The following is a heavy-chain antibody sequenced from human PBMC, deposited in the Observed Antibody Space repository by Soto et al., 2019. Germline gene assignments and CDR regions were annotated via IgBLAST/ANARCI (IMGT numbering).Heavy chain of an antibody. CDR2: IYWDDDK. J-gene: IGHJ4*02. V-gene: IGHV2-5*02. Sequence: QITLKESGPTLVKPTQTLTLTCTFSGVSLSTSGVGVGWIRQPPGKALEWLALIYWDDDKRYSPSLKSRLTITKDTSKNQVVLTMTNMDPVDTATYYCTRRNWNYVFAYWGQGTLVTASS. CDR1: GVSLSTSGVG. D-gene: IGHD1-7*01. CDR3: TRRNWNYVFAY.